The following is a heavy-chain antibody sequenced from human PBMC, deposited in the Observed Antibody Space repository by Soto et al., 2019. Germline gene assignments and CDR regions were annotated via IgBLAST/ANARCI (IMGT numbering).Heavy chain of an antibody. J-gene: IGHJ4*02. D-gene: IGHD2-8*01. CDR1: GFTFSSYW. CDR2: IDPGGSIT. V-gene: IGHV3-74*01. Sequence: EEQLVESGGGLVQPWGSLRLSCAASGFTFSSYWMHWVRQAPGKGLVWVSRIDPGGSITAYADSVKGRFTISRDNAKNTLYLQMNSLRGDDTAVYYCARVPTGKYGVWNYWGQGTLVTVSS. CDR3: ARVPTGKYGVWNY.